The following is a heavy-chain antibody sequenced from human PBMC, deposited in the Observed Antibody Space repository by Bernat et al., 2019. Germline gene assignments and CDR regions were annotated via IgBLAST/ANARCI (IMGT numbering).Heavy chain of an antibody. CDR2: ISGSGGST. Sequence: EVQLLESGGGLVQPGGSLRLSCAASGFTFSSYAMSWVRQAPGKGLEWVSVISGSGGSTYYAGSVKGRFTISRDNSKNTLYLQMNSLRAEDTAVYYCARVGYGDFFDYWGQGTLVTVSS. J-gene: IGHJ4*02. V-gene: IGHV3-23*01. CDR1: GFTFSSYA. D-gene: IGHD4-17*01. CDR3: ARVGYGDFFDY.